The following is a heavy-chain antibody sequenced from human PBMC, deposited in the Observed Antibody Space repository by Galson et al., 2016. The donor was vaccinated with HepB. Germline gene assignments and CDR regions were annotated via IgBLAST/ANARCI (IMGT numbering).Heavy chain of an antibody. CDR1: GGSFSDSY. J-gene: IGHJ3*02. CDR3: ARGGRPRI. D-gene: IGHD3-10*01. Sequence: SETLSLTCAVYGGSFSDSYWSWIRQPPGKGLEWIGEINHSGNTNSNPSLKSRVTISVDTSKNQFALKLTSVTAADTAVYYCARGGRPRIWGQGTMVTVSS. CDR2: INHSGNT. V-gene: IGHV4-34*01.